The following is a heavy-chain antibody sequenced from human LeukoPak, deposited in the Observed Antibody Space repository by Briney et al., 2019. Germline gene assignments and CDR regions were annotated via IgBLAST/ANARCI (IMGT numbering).Heavy chain of an antibody. CDR3: ARSRDGALGY. CDR1: GFTFGNYA. V-gene: IGHV3-30*14. CDR2: ISYDGSNK. Sequence: GGSLRLSCEASGFTFGNYAMNWVRQAPGRGLEWVSVISYDGSNKYYADSVKGRFTISRDNSKNTLYLQMNSLRAEDTAVYYCARSRDGALGYWGQGTLVTVSS. D-gene: IGHD5-24*01. J-gene: IGHJ4*02.